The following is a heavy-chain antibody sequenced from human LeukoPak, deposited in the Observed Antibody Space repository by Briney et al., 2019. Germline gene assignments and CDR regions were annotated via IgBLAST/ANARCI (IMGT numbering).Heavy chain of an antibody. CDR3: AREGSQFSSSLY. V-gene: IGHV3-7*01. CDR1: GFPFSNYW. Sequence: PGGSLRLSCAVSGFPFSNYWMSWVRQIPGKGLEWVANIKRGGSEKYHVDSVKGRFTISRDNAKNSLFLQMNSLRVEDTAVYYCAREGSQFSSSLYWGQGALVTVSS. D-gene: IGHD2-2*01. CDR2: IKRGGSEK. J-gene: IGHJ1*01.